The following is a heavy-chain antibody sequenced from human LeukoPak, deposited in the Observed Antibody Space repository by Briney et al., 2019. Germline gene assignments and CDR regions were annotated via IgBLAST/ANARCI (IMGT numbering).Heavy chain of an antibody. CDR2: ISWNSGSI. CDR1: GFTFDDYA. CDR3: AKGYSKDYDY. V-gene: IGHV3-9*01. D-gene: IGHD1-1*01. Sequence: PGGSLRLSCAASGFTFDDYAMHWVRQAPGKGLEWVSGISWNSGSIGYADSVKGRFTISRDNAKNSLYLQMNSLRAEDTALYYCAKGYSKDYDYGGQGPLVSVFS. J-gene: IGHJ4*02.